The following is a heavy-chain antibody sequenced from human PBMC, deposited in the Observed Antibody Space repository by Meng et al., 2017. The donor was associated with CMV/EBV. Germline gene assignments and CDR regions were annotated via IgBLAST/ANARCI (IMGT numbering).Heavy chain of an antibody. V-gene: IGHV3-7*01. J-gene: IGHJ3*02. Sequence: GGSLKISCAASGFTFSSYWMSWVRQAPGKGLEWVANIKQDGSEKYYVDSVKGRFTISRDNAKNTLYLQMNSLRAEDTAVYYCARDQGGAFDIWGQGTMVTVSS. CDR1: GFTFSSYW. D-gene: IGHD3-16*01. CDR3: ARDQGGAFDI. CDR2: IKQDGSEK.